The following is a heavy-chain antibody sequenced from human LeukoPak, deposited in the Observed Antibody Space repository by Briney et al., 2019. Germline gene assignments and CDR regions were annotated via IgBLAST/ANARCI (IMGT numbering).Heavy chain of an antibody. CDR1: GFTFSSYG. V-gene: IGHV3-30*18. CDR2: ISYDGSNK. J-gene: IGHJ6*02. CDR3: AKDRDYGGYYGMDV. Sequence: GGSLRLSCAASGFTFSSYGMHWVRQAPGKGLEWVAVISYDGSNKYYADSVKGRFAISRDNSKNTLYLQMNSLRAEDTAVYYCAKDRDYGGYYGMDVWGRGTTVTVSS. D-gene: IGHD4-23*01.